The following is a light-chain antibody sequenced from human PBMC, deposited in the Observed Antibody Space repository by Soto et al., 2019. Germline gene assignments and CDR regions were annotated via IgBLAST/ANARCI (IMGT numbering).Light chain of an antibody. CDR3: QQYGSTPT. CDR2: GAS. CDR1: QSVSGSY. Sequence: EIVLTQSPGTLSLSPGERATLSCRASQSVSGSYLAWHQQKPGQAPRLLIYGASSRATGIPDRFTGSGSGTDFTLTISRLEPEDFAVYYCQQYGSTPTFGQGTKVDSK. J-gene: IGKJ1*01. V-gene: IGKV3-20*01.